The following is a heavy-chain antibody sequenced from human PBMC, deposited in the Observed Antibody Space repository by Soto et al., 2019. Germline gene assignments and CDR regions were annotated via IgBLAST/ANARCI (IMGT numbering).Heavy chain of an antibody. CDR3: ARVGGGLSSLGYYGMDV. CDR1: GYTFIGYY. Sequence: ASRKFSCTASGYTFIGYYIHWVRQAPGQGLEWMGWINPNSGGTNYAQRFQGWVTMTRDRSISTAYMELSRLKSDDTAVDYCARVGGGLSSLGYYGMDVWGQGTTFPVSS. J-gene: IGHJ6*02. V-gene: IGHV1-2*04. D-gene: IGHD3-10*01. CDR2: INPNSGGT.